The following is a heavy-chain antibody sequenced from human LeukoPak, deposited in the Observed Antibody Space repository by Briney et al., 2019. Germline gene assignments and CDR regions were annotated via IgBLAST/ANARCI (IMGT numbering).Heavy chain of an antibody. CDR2: IRQDESER. D-gene: IGHD3-10*01. Sequence: GGSLRLSCAASGFSFSSYWMTWVRQLPGKGPEWVANIRQDESERYFADSVKGRFTISRDNAKKSVYLHMSSLRAEDTALYYCARLSAYYYGSYFYYYMDVWGKGTTVTVSS. V-gene: IGHV3-7*01. J-gene: IGHJ6*03. CDR1: GFSFSSYW. CDR3: ARLSAYYYGSYFYYYMDV.